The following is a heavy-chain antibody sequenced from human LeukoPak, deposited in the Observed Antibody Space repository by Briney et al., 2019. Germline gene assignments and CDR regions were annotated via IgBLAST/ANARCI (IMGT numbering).Heavy chain of an antibody. CDR1: GYSISSGYY. CDR2: FYQSS. CDR3: ARLIREGGLIEY. Sequence: SETLSLTCTVSGYSISSGYYWGWIRQPPGKGLEWIGSFYQSSHYSPTLKSRVTISVDTSKNQFSLELTSLTAADTAVYYCARLIREGGLIEYWGQGTLVTVSS. V-gene: IGHV4-38-2*02. J-gene: IGHJ4*02. D-gene: IGHD3-16*01.